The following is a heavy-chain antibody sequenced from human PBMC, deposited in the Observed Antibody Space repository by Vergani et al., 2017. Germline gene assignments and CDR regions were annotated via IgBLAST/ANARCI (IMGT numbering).Heavy chain of an antibody. CDR2: IFSNDEK. D-gene: IGHD1-26*01. Sequence: QVTLKESGPVLVKTTETLTLTCTVSGFSLSNARMGVSWIRQPPGKALEWLAHIFSNDEKSYSTSLKSRLTISKDTSKSQVVLTMNNMDPVDTSTYYCALFSPLYDSYSGSYSCWFDPWGQGTLVTVSS. CDR1: GFSLSNARMG. J-gene: IGHJ5*02. CDR3: ALFSPLYDSYSGSYSCWFDP. V-gene: IGHV2-26*01.